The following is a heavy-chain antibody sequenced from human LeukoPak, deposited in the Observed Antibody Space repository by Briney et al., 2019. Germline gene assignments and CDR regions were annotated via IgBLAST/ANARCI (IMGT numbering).Heavy chain of an antibody. CDR2: IKFHGHET. CDR1: GFNFNNYD. Sequence: GGSLTLSCVASGFNFNNYDLHWVRQAPGKGLEWVAFIKFHGHETFYADSVEGRFTFSRDNSRNTLYLQMNSLRAEDTALYYCATEVAEGGPQDYWGQGTLVTVSS. J-gene: IGHJ4*02. V-gene: IGHV3-30*02. CDR3: ATEVAEGGPQDY. D-gene: IGHD2-15*01.